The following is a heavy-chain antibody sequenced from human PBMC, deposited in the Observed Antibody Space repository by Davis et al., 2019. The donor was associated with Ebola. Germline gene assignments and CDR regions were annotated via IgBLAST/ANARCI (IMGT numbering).Heavy chain of an antibody. CDR1: GGSISSSSYY. D-gene: IGHD3-10*02. V-gene: IGHV4-39*01. J-gene: IGHJ3*02. Sequence: PSETLSLTCTVSGGSISSSSYYWGWIRQPPGKRPEWIANIYYSGDTYYNPSLQSRVTISVDRSKNQFSLKLTSVTAADTAVYYCARMFFAYHDAFEIWGQGTMVTVSS. CDR2: IYYSGDT. CDR3: ARMFFAYHDAFEI.